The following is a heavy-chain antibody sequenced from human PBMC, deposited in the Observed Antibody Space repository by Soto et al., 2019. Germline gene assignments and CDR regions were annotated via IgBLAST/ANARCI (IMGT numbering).Heavy chain of an antibody. V-gene: IGHV3-9*01. CDR2: ITWNSGRI. Sequence: SLRLSCAASGFTFENYAMHWVRQAPGKGLEWVSSITWNSGRIVYADSVKGRFTIYRDNAKNSLYLQMNSLSPEDTALYYCAKDSTIFGVVSHKAFDAWGQGTMVTVSS. CDR1: GFTFENYA. CDR3: AKDSTIFGVVSHKAFDA. D-gene: IGHD3-3*02. J-gene: IGHJ3*01.